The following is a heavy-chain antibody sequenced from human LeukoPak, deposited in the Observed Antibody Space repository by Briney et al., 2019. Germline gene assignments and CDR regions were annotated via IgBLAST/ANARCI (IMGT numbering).Heavy chain of an antibody. D-gene: IGHD2-2*01. CDR2: IYYSGRT. J-gene: IGHJ4*02. CDR1: GGSISSGDYY. CDR3: ARGRLDCSSTSCYGLDY. Sequence: SETLSLTCTVSGGSISSGDYYWSWIRQPPGKGLEWIGYIYYSGRTYYNPSLKSRVTISVDTFKNQFSLKLSSVTAADTAVYYCARGRLDCSSTSCYGLDYWGQGTLVTVSS. V-gene: IGHV4-30-4*01.